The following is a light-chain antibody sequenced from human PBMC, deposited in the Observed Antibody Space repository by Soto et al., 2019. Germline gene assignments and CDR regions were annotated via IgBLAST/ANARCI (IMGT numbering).Light chain of an antibody. CDR2: GIS. CDR1: QSVSSSY. V-gene: IGKV3-15*01. J-gene: IGKJ5*01. CDR3: QQYSKWPIT. Sequence: DIVFTQDSVTLSLSPGERDTLSWRASQSVSSSYLAWYQQHPGQPPRLLIYGISTRATGIPARFSGSGSGTEFSLTISSLQSEDFAVYYCQQYSKWPITFGQGTRLEIK.